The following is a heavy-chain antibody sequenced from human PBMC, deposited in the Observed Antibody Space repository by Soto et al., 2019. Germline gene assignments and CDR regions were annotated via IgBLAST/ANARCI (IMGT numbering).Heavy chain of an antibody. V-gene: IGHV3-23*01. CDR1: GFTFSSYA. CDR3: AKDRPRTYYYDSSGYP. D-gene: IGHD3-22*01. J-gene: IGHJ5*02. CDR2: ISGSGGST. Sequence: PXASLRLSCAASGFTFSSYAMSWVRQAPGKGLEWVSAISGSGGSTYYADSVKGRFTISRDNSKNTLYLQMNSLRAEDTAVYYCAKDRPRTYYYDSSGYPWGQGTLVTVSS.